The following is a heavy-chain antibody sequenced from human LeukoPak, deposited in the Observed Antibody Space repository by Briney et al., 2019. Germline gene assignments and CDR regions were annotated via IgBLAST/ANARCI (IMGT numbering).Heavy chain of an antibody. CDR3: ARAKYYYGSGSYYYYYYYMDV. CDR2: IYYSGSA. J-gene: IGHJ6*03. CDR1: GGSISSGSYY. D-gene: IGHD3-10*01. Sequence: SQTLSLTCTVSGGSISSGSYYWGWIRQPPGKGLEWIGSIYYSGSAYYNPSLKSRVTISVDTSKNQFSLKLSSVTAADTAVYYCARAKYYYGSGSYYYYYYYMDVWGKGTTVTVSS. V-gene: IGHV4-39*07.